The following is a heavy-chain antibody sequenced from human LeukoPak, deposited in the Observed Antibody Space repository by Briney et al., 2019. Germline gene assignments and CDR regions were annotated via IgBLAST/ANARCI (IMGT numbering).Heavy chain of an antibody. Sequence: GGSLRLSCAASGFTFSSYAMSWVRQAPGKGLEWVSAISGSGGSTYYADSVKGRFTISRDNSKNTLSLQMNSLRAEDTAVYYCAKELMVAATSRYYYYGMDVWGQGTTVTVSS. CDR1: GFTFSSYA. CDR3: AKELMVAATSRYYYYGMDV. V-gene: IGHV3-23*01. D-gene: IGHD2-15*01. CDR2: ISGSGGST. J-gene: IGHJ6*02.